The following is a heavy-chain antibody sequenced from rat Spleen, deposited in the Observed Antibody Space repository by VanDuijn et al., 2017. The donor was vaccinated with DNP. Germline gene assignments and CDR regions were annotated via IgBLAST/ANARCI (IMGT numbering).Heavy chain of an antibody. J-gene: IGHJ2*01. CDR2: IQNTGVT. Sequence: QVQLKESGPGLVQPSQTRSLTCTVSEFSLTSYDIHWVRQPPEKGLEWMGRIQNTGVTNYNSSLASRLSINRDTSTGQVFLEMNSVQPEDTAMYFCARSFGLDYWGQGVMVTVSS. CDR1: EFSLTSYD. V-gene: IGHV2-27*01. CDR3: ARSFGLDY. D-gene: IGHD4-6*01.